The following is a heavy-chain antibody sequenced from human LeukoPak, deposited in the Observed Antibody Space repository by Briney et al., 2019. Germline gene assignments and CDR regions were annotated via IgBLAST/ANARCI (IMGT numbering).Heavy chain of an antibody. D-gene: IGHD3-3*01. J-gene: IGHJ4*02. V-gene: IGHV1-69*04. CDR3: ARDRYDFWSGYSKTRFDY. CDR1: GYTFTGYY. CDR2: IIPILGIA. Sequence: SVKVSCKASGYTFTGYYMHWVRQAPGQGLEWMGRIIPILGIANYAQKFQGRVTITADKSTSTAYMELSSLRSEDTAVYYCARDRYDFWSGYSKTRFDYWGQGTLVTVSS.